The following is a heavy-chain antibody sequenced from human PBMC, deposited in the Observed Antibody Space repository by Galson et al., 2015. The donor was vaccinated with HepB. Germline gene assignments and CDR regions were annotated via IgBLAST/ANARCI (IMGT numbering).Heavy chain of an antibody. CDR2: ISAYNGNT. V-gene: IGHV1-18*04. J-gene: IGHJ4*02. CDR3: ARGIAVAGPYFDY. CDR1: GYTFTYRY. Sequence: SVKVSCKASGYTFTYRYLHWVRQAPGQGLEWMGWISAYNGNTNYAQKLQGRVTMTTDTSTSTAYMELRSLRSDDTAVYYCARGIAVAGPYFDYWGQGTLVTVSS. D-gene: IGHD6-19*01.